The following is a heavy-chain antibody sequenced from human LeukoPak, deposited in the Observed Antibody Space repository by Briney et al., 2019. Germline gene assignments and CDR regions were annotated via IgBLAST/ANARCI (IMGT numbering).Heavy chain of an antibody. CDR2: IRDDGSTR. CDR1: GFTFSRYG. D-gene: IGHD6-6*01. J-gene: IGHJ4*02. CDR3: ARDAAARPIDY. Sequence: PGGSLRLSCAASGFTFSRYGLHWVRQAPGKGLEWMAFIRDDGSTRYYADSVKGRFTISRDNSKNTLYLQMNSLRAEDTAVYYCARDAAARPIDYWGQGTLVTVSS. V-gene: IGHV3-30*02.